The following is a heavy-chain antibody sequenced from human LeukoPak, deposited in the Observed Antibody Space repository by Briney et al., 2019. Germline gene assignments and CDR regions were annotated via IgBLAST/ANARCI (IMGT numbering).Heavy chain of an antibody. D-gene: IGHD1-14*01. CDR2: LYSDGNT. V-gene: IGHV3-53*01. J-gene: IGHJ4*02. Sequence: GGSLRLSCAASGVTVITNDMTWVRQAPGKGLELVSVLYSDGNTKYADSVQGRFTISRDNSKNTLYLEMNSLSPDDTAVYYCARGVEPLAANTLAYWGQGTLVTVSS. CDR3: ARGVEPLAANTLAY. CDR1: GVTVITND.